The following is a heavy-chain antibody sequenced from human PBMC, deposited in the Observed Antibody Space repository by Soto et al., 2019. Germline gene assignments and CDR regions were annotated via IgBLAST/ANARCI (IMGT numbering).Heavy chain of an antibody. J-gene: IGHJ6*02. D-gene: IGHD5-18*01. Sequence: SLRLSCAASGFTFSSYGMHWVRQAPGKGLEWVAVISYDGSNKYYADSVKGRFTISRDNSKNTLYLQMNSLRAEDTAVYYCAKGVRGYRLRGGMDVWGQGTTVTVSS. CDR2: ISYDGSNK. CDR3: AKGVRGYRLRGGMDV. V-gene: IGHV3-30*18. CDR1: GFTFSSYG.